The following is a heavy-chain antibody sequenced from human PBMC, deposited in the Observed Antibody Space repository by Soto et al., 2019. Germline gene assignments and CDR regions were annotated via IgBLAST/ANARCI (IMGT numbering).Heavy chain of an antibody. D-gene: IGHD5-12*01. Sequence: QAQLVQSGAEVKSPGASVKVSCKASGYKFFNYDVAWVRRAPGQGLEWMGWMSISKGKTYYQQSLQGRVTMTTDTATTTTYMEVRSLRSDDTAVYYCARKGYIGNFGLDVWGQVTTVTVAS. CDR3: ARKGYIGNFGLDV. V-gene: IGHV1-18*01. CDR2: MSISKGKT. CDR1: GYKFFNYD. J-gene: IGHJ6*02.